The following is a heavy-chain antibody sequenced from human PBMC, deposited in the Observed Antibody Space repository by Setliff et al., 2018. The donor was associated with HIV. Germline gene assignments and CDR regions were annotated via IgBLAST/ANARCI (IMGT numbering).Heavy chain of an antibody. V-gene: IGHV1-18*04. CDR1: GYTFTAYF. Sequence: ASVKVSCKASGYTFTAYFMHWVRQAPGQGLEWMGRISTYNGNTSNTQNLQGRVTMTTDTSTNTAYMELRSLTSDDTAVYYCARDKALYYYDGSGSPLFDIWGQGTMVT. D-gene: IGHD3-22*01. J-gene: IGHJ3*02. CDR2: ISTYNGNT. CDR3: ARDKALYYYDGSGSPLFDI.